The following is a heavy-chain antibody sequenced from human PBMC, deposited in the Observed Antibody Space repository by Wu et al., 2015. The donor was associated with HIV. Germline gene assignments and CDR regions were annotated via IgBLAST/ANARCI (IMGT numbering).Heavy chain of an antibody. J-gene: IGHJ4*02. CDR1: GGTFSSYA. CDR2: MNPNSGNT. V-gene: IGHV1-8*02. CDR3: ARGPSSSRHFDY. D-gene: IGHD6-13*01. Sequence: QVQLVQSGAEVRKPGSSVKVSCKASGGTFSSYAINWVRQATGQGLEWMGWMNPNSGNTGYAQKFQGRVTMTRNISISTAYMELTNLRSEDTAVYYCARGPSSSRHFDYWGQGTLVSVSS.